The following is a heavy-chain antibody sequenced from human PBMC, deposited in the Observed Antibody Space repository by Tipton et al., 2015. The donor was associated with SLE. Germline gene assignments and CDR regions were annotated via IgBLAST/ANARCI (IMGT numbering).Heavy chain of an antibody. V-gene: IGHV1-69*01. CDR1: GGTFSSYA. CDR2: FIPIFGTA. Sequence: QVQLVQSGAEVKKPGSSVKVSCKASGGTFSSYAISWVRQAPGQGLEWMGGFIPIFGTANYAQRFQGRVTITTDESTSTAYMELSSLRSEDTAVYYCARGPLCTGGVWGCYFDYWGQGTLVTVSS. CDR3: ARGPLCTGGVWGCYFDY. J-gene: IGHJ4*02. D-gene: IGHD2-8*02.